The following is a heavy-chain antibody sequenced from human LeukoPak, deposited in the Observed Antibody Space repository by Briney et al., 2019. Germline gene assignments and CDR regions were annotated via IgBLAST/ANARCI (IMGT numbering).Heavy chain of an antibody. CDR3: ATTGTTYPFAFDI. Sequence: ASVKVSCKASGYTFTGYYMHWVRQAPGQGLEWMGWINPNSGGTNYAQKFQGRVNMTRDTSISTAYMELSRLRSDDTAVYYCATTGTTYPFAFDIWGQGTMVTVSS. CDR2: INPNSGGT. V-gene: IGHV1-2*02. J-gene: IGHJ3*02. CDR1: GYTFTGYY. D-gene: IGHD1-1*01.